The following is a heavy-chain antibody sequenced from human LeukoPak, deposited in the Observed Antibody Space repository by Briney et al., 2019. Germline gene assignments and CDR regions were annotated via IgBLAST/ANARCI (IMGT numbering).Heavy chain of an antibody. D-gene: IGHD3-10*01. CDR1: GYTFTSYD. CDR3: ARGGRFYGSGSYYKDY. J-gene: IGHJ4*02. CDR2: MNPNSGKI. V-gene: IGHV1-8*01. Sequence: ASVKVSCKASGYTFTSYDINWVRQATGEGLEWMGWMNPNSGKIGYAQKFQGRVTMTRNTSISTAYMELSRLRSDDTAVYYCARGGRFYGSGSYYKDYWGQGTLVTVSS.